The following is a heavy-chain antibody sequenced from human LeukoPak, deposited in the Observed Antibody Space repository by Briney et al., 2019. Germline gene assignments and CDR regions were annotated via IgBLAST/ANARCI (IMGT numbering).Heavy chain of an antibody. J-gene: IGHJ4*02. CDR1: GFTFSSYA. Sequence: GGSLRLSCAASGFTFSSYAMHWVRQAPGKGLEWVAVISYDGSDKYYADSVKGRFTISRDNSKNTVYVQMNSLRAEDTAVYYCARGPSGYHNTGGQGTLVTVSS. D-gene: IGHD5-12*01. CDR3: ARGPSGYHNT. CDR2: ISYDGSDK. V-gene: IGHV3-30*04.